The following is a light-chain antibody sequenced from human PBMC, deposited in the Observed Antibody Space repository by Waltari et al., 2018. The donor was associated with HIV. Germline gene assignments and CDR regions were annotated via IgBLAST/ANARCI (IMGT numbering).Light chain of an antibody. CDR2: AAS. V-gene: IGKV1-16*02. J-gene: IGKJ1*01. CDR3: QQYKTYLWT. CDR1: QGISNF. Sequence: DIQMTQSPSSLSASVGDRVTITCRASQGISNFLAWFQQQPGKAPKSLIYAASRLQSGGPSKFSGGGSGTEFTLTISSLQPEDFATYYCQQYKTYLWTFGQGTKVEIK.